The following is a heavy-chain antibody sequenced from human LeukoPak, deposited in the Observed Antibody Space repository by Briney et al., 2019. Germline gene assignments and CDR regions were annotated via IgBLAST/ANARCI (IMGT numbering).Heavy chain of an antibody. CDR2: INHSGST. Sequence: SETLSLTCAVYGGSFSGYYWSWIRQPPGKGLEWIGEINHSGSTNYNPSLKSRVTISVDTSKNQFSLKLSSVTAADTAVYYCARGRPDSRQQLPYYYYMDVWGKGTKVSVFS. J-gene: IGHJ6*03. D-gene: IGHD6-13*01. CDR3: ARGRPDSRQQLPYYYYMDV. CDR1: GGSFSGYY. V-gene: IGHV4-34*01.